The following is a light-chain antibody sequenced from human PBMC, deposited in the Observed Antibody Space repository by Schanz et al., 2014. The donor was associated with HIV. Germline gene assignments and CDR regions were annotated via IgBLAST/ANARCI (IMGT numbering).Light chain of an antibody. CDR1: SSDVGSYNL. Sequence: QSALTQPASVSGSPGQSITISCTGPSSDVGSYNLVSWYQQHPGKVPKLIIFDVTHRPSGVSNRFSGSKSGNTASLTISGLQAEDEDDYYCSSYTSSSTWVFGGGTKLTVL. CDR3: SSYTSSSTWV. V-gene: IGLV2-14*02. CDR2: DVT. J-gene: IGLJ3*02.